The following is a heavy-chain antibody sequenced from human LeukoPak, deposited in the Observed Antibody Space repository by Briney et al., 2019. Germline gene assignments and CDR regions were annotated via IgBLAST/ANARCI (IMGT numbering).Heavy chain of an antibody. Sequence: GGSLRLSCVASGFTFSGYWMSWVRQAPGKGLEWVANIKQDGSEKYYVDSVKGRFTISRDNAKNSLYLQMNGLRAEDTGMYYCATGTQQLGYWGQGTLVTVSS. J-gene: IGHJ4*02. CDR1: GFTFSGYW. D-gene: IGHD6-13*01. CDR2: IKQDGSEK. V-gene: IGHV3-7*03. CDR3: ATGTQQLGY.